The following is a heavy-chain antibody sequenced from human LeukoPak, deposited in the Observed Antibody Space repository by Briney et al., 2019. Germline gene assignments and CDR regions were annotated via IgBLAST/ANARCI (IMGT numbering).Heavy chain of an antibody. CDR3: ARDLCTTVTNY. V-gene: IGHV3-30-3*01. CDR2: ISYDGSNK. D-gene: IGHD4-17*01. Sequence: GGSLRLSCAASGFTFSSYAMSWVRQAPGKGLEWVAVISYDGSNKYYADSVKGRFTISRDNSKNTLYLQMNSLRAEDTAVYYCARDLCTTVTNYWGQGTLVTVSS. CDR1: GFTFSSYA. J-gene: IGHJ4*02.